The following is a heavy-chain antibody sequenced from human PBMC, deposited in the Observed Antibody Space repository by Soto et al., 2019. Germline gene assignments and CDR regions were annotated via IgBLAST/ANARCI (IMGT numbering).Heavy chain of an antibody. CDR1: GAPITSGAYS. CDR2: IYQSGST. D-gene: IGHD2-21*02. J-gene: IGHJ5*02. CDR3: ARDMSGCSSSDCYLSGWFDP. Sequence: QLQLRESGSGLVKPSQTLSLTCTVSGAPITSGAYSWSWIRQPPGKGLEWIGFIYQSGSTHYNPSLKRRVTISVDRSKNHFSLPLTSLTAPDTAVYYCARDMSGCSSSDCYLSGWFDPWGPGTLVTVSS. V-gene: IGHV4-30-2*01.